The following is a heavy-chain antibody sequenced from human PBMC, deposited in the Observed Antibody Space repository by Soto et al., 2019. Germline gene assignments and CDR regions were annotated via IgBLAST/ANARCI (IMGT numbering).Heavy chain of an antibody. V-gene: IGHV3-53*02. J-gene: IGHJ4*02. D-gene: IGHD1-1*01. CDR1: GFTVSSNY. CDR3: QRTTDGGLFDY. CDR2: IYSGGST. Sequence: EVQLVETGGGLIQPGGSLRLSCAASGFTVSSNYMSWVRQAPGKGLEWVSVIYSGGSTYYADSVKGRFTISRDNSKNTLYLQMNSLRAEDTAVYYCQRTTDGGLFDYWGQQTLVTVSS.